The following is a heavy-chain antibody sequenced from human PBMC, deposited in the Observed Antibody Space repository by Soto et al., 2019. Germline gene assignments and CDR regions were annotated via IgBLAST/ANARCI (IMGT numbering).Heavy chain of an antibody. V-gene: IGHV3-49*03. D-gene: IGHD6-13*01. Sequence: EVPLVESGGGLVQPGRSLRLSCTTSGFTFGDYYISWFRQAPGKGLEWVGFIRTKGYGGTTDYAASVKGRFTISRDDSKSIAYLQMNSLKTEDTAVYFCTSAPIGTSLTFWGQGTLVTVSS. J-gene: IGHJ4*02. CDR3: TSAPIGTSLTF. CDR2: IRTKGYGGTT. CDR1: GFTFGDYY.